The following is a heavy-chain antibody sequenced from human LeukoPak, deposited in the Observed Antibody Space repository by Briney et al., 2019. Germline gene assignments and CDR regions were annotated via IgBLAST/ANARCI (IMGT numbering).Heavy chain of an antibody. CDR1: GGTFSSYA. CDR2: IIPIFGTA. D-gene: IGHD5-18*01. J-gene: IGHJ3*02. V-gene: IGHV1-69*13. CDR3: ARRGYSYGLRGAFDI. Sequence: GASVKVSCKASGGTFSSYAISWVRQAPGQGLEWVGGIIPIFGTANYAQKFQGRVTITADESTSTAYMELSSLRSEDTAVYYCARRGYSYGLRGAFDIWGQGTMVTVSS.